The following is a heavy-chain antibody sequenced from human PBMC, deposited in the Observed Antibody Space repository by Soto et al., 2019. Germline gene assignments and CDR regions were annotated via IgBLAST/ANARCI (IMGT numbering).Heavy chain of an antibody. D-gene: IGHD2-15*01. CDR2: VSIGGST. V-gene: IGHV3-23*01. Sequence: DVQLLESGGGLVQPEGSLRLSCAASGFTFSSYAMGWVRQGPGKGLEWVAVVSIGGSTHYADSVRGRFTITRDNYKNTLSLQMNSLTAEDTAVYCCAKRRGAGGHFDYWGQGALVTVSS. J-gene: IGHJ4*02. CDR3: AKRRGAGGHFDY. CDR1: GFTFSSYA.